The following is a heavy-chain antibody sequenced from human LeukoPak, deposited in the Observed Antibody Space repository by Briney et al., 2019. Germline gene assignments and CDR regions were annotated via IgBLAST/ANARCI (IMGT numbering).Heavy chain of an antibody. Sequence: GASVKVSCKASGYTFTSYYMHWVRQAPGQGLEWMGIINPSGGSTSYAQKFQGRATMTRDMSTSTVYMELSSLRSEDTAVYYCARPHPLTVTAPLFDYWGQGTLVTVSS. CDR1: GYTFTSYY. D-gene: IGHD4-17*01. V-gene: IGHV1-46*01. CDR3: ARPHPLTVTAPLFDY. CDR2: INPSGGST. J-gene: IGHJ4*02.